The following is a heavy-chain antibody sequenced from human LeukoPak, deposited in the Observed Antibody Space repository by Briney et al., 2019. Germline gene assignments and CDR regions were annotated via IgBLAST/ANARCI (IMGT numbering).Heavy chain of an antibody. V-gene: IGHV1-18*01. CDR2: ISAYNGNT. CDR1: GYTFTSYG. Sequence: ASVQVSCKASGYTFTSYGISWVRQAPGLGLAWMGWISAYNGNTHYVQRLRGRVTMTTYTSTSTAYMELRSLRSDDTAVYYCASGPRYSSGWYEYDAFDIWGQGKMVTVSS. CDR3: ASGPRYSSGWYEYDAFDI. D-gene: IGHD6-19*01. J-gene: IGHJ3*02.